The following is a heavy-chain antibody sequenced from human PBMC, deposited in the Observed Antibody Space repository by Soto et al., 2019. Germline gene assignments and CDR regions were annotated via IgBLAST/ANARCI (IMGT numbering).Heavy chain of an antibody. V-gene: IGHV3-30-3*01. Sequence: QVQLVESGGGVVQPGRSLRLSCAASGFTLSSYTMYWVRQAPGKGLEWGASTSSDGINEYYADSAKGRFTISRDNSKNTLFVQMNSLRAEHSAMYFCARERSLAVAAPGYWGQGTLVTVSS. J-gene: IGHJ4*02. D-gene: IGHD6-19*01. CDR2: TSSDGINE. CDR3: ARERSLAVAAPGY. CDR1: GFTLSSYT.